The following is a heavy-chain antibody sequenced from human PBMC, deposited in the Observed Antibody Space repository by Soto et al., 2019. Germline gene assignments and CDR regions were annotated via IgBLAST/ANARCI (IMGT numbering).Heavy chain of an antibody. CDR2: ISGSGGST. V-gene: IGHV3-23*01. CDR3: AKKPRRGYSGYASDY. D-gene: IGHD5-12*01. Sequence: EVQLLESGGGLVQPGGSLRLSCAASGFTFSSYAMSWVRQAPGKGLEWVSAISGSGGSTYYADSVTGRFTISRDNSKNTLYLQMNSLRAEDTAVYYCAKKPRRGYSGYASDYWGQGTLVTVSS. J-gene: IGHJ4*02. CDR1: GFTFSSYA.